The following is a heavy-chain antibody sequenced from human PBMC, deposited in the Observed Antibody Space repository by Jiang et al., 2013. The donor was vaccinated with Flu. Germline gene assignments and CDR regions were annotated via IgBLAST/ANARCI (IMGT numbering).Heavy chain of an antibody. CDR3: ATGARLGSHRVLDAFDI. Sequence: SGAEVKKPGASVKVSCKVSGYTLTELSMHWVRQAPGKGLEWMGGFDPEDGETIYAQKFQGRVTMTEDTSTDTAYMELSSLRSEDTAVYYCATGARLGSHRVLDAFDIWGQGTMVTVSS. J-gene: IGHJ3*02. D-gene: IGHD6-13*01. CDR1: GYTLTELS. V-gene: IGHV1-24*01. CDR2: FDPEDGET.